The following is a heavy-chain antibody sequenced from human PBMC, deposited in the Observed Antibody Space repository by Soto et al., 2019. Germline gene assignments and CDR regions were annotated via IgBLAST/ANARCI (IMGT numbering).Heavy chain of an antibody. CDR2: IWYDGSNK. CDR1: GFTFSSYG. J-gene: IGHJ6*02. CDR3: ARDRVQLWLRSSYYYGMDV. V-gene: IGHV3-33*01. Sequence: GGSLRLSCAASGFTFSSYGMHWVRQAPGKGLEWVAVIWYDGSNKYCADSVKGRFTISRDNSKNTLYLQMNSLRAEDTAVYYCARDRVQLWLRSSYYYGMDVWGQGTTVTVSS. D-gene: IGHD5-18*01.